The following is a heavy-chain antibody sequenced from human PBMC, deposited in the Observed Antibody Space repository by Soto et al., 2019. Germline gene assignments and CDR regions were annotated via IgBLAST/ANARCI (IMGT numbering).Heavy chain of an antibody. V-gene: IGHV1-69*01. Sequence: QVQLVQSGAEVKKPGSSVKVSCKASGGTFSSYAISWVRQAPGQGLEWMGGIIPIFGTANYAQKFQGRVTITADESTSTAYMELSSLRSEDTAVYYCARDLLEYNWRGDGMDVWGQGNTVTVSS. CDR1: GGTFSSYA. CDR2: IIPIFGTA. J-gene: IGHJ6*02. D-gene: IGHD1-20*01. CDR3: ARDLLEYNWRGDGMDV.